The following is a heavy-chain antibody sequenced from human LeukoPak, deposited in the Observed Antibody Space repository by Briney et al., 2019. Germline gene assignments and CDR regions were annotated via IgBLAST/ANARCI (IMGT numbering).Heavy chain of an antibody. D-gene: IGHD3-10*01. J-gene: IGHJ4*02. CDR2: MKKDGSET. CDR1: GFTFSSYS. Sequence: GGSLRLSCVVSGFTFSSYSMIWVRQAPGKGLQWVANMKKDGSETNYVDSVKGRFTISRDNAKNSLYLQMNSLRAGDTAVYYCGRHRSGSGTYFIDYWGQGTLVSVSS. V-gene: IGHV3-7*01. CDR3: GRHRSGSGTYFIDY.